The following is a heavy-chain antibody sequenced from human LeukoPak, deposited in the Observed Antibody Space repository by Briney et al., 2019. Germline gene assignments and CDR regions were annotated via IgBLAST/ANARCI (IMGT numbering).Heavy chain of an antibody. D-gene: IGHD5-12*01. CDR1: GGTFSSYA. J-gene: IGHJ4*02. V-gene: IGHV1-2*06. CDR3: ARYSGYVY. CDR2: INPNSGGT. Sequence: GSSVKVSCKASGGTFSSYAISWVRQAPGQGLEWMGRINPNSGGTNYEQKFQGRVTMTRDTSISTAYMELSRLRSDDTAVYYCARYSGYVYWGQGTLVTVSS.